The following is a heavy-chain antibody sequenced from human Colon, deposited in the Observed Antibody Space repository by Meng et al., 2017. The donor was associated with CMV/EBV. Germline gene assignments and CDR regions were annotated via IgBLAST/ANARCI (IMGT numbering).Heavy chain of an antibody. Sequence: SETLSLTCTVSGDSIRSYYWTWIRQSPGRGLEFIGHIFSGGSPNYNPSLNSRVTITQDMVKNQFSLELTSVTAADTATYYCARDFSSYFDYWGQGILVTVSS. D-gene: IGHD6-13*01. CDR3: ARDFSSYFDY. CDR2: IFSGGSP. V-gene: IGHV4-59*01. CDR1: GDSIRSYY. J-gene: IGHJ4*02.